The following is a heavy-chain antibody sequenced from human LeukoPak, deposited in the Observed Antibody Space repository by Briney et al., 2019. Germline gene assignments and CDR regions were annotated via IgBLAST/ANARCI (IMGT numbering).Heavy chain of an antibody. D-gene: IGHD3-9*01. CDR1: GLTFSPYS. CDR3: ARDCDWSFDY. CDR2: NSIGSNTI. V-gene: IGHV3-48*02. J-gene: IGHJ4*02. Sequence: AGSLCLSCALSGLTFSPYSMSWVRHAPENGLEWLSYNSIGSNTIFYSDTVKGRFTISRDNAKNSLYLQMNSLRDEDTAVYYCARDCDWSFDYWGQGALVTVSS.